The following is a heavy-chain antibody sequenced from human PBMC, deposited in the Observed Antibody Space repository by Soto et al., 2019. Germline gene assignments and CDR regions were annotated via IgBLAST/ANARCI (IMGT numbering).Heavy chain of an antibody. J-gene: IGHJ3*02. CDR3: AHPRGYGVFDAYDI. CDR1: GSTFSIYA. V-gene: IGHV3-23*01. D-gene: IGHD4-17*01. Sequence: GGSLRLSCVASGSTFSIYAMSWVRQAPGKGLEWVSALSASSDNTYYAASVKGRFTISRDNSMNALYLQMNSLRIEDTAVYYCAHPRGYGVFDAYDIWGQGTMVTVSS. CDR2: LSASSDNT.